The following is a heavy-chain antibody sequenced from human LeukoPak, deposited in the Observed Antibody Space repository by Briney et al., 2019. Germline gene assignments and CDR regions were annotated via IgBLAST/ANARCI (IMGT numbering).Heavy chain of an antibody. D-gene: IGHD1-26*01. CDR1: GYTFTSYA. J-gene: IGHJ4*02. Sequence: ASVKVSCKASGYTFTSYAMHWVRQAPGQRLEWMGWINAGNGNTKYSQKFQGRVTITRDTSASTAYMELRSLRSGDTAVYYCARAWVVGVPGCDYWGQGTLVTVSS. CDR2: INAGNGNT. V-gene: IGHV1-3*01. CDR3: ARAWVVGVPGCDY.